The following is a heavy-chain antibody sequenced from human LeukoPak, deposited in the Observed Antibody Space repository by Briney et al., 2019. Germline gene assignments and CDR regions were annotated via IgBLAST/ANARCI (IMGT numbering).Heavy chain of an antibody. J-gene: IGHJ6*03. CDR2: IIPIFGTA. CDR1: GGTFSSYA. CDR3: ARGMQQLLQDYYYYMDV. Sequence: SVKVSCKASGGTFSSYAISWVRQAPGQGLEWMGGIIPIFGTANYAQKFQGRVTITTDESTSTAHMELSSLRSEDTAVYYCARGMQQLLQDYYYYMDVWGKETTVTVSS. V-gene: IGHV1-69*05. D-gene: IGHD6-13*01.